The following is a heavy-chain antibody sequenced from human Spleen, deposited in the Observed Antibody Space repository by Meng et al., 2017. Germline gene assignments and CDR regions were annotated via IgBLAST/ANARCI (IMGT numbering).Heavy chain of an antibody. CDR2: INPKSGDT. CDR1: RYNFPDYY. D-gene: IGHD6-25*01. CDR3: ARDEDISAAGKLFGDY. Sequence: QVQRGLSGTDGTTPGASVRVSCKPSRYNFPDYYIHWVRRAPGQGLEWMGRINPKSGDTHYAQKFQARVTMTGDTSISTAYMELSGLRSDDTAMYYCARDEDISAAGKLFGDYWGQGTLVTASS. V-gene: IGHV1-2*06. J-gene: IGHJ4*02.